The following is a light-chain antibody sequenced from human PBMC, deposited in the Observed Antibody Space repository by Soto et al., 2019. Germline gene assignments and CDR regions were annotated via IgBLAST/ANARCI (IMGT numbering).Light chain of an antibody. Sequence: IQLTQSPSSLSASVGDRVTITCRASQDINSYLAWYQQKPGKAPNLVIYAGTSLQSGVPSRFSGSGSWTEFTLTISSLQPEDFATYYCQQLHVYPSTFGGGTKVE. CDR2: AGT. CDR3: QQLHVYPST. V-gene: IGKV1-9*01. CDR1: QDINSY. J-gene: IGKJ4*01.